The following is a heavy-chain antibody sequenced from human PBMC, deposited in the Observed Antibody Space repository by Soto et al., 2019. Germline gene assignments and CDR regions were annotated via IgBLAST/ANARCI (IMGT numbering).Heavy chain of an antibody. Sequence: QVQLRESGPGVVKPSQTLSLNCHVSSGSVTSGRFFWSWVRQQPGKGLEWIGHIYYSGNTHYNPSLESRVAMSVDISQNQSSLTLTGVTPADSAVYYCARSLPGGTIFYMDVWGAGTPVTVSS. CDR1: SGSVTSGRFF. J-gene: IGHJ6*03. CDR2: IYYSGNT. V-gene: IGHV4-31*02. CDR3: ARSLPGGTIFYMDV. D-gene: IGHD2-2*01.